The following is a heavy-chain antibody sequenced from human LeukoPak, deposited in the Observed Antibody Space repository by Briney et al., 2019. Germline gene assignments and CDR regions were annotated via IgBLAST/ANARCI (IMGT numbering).Heavy chain of an antibody. Sequence: GGSLRLSCAASGFTFTTYFMHWVRQAPGKVLEWVADIASDGSHTFYEESVKGRFTISRDNSKNTLYLQMNSLRAEDTAVYFCARERQDTILHSGAFDIWGQGTMVTVSS. CDR3: ARERQDTILHSGAFDI. CDR2: IASDGSHT. D-gene: IGHD2-21*01. CDR1: GFTFTTYF. J-gene: IGHJ3*02. V-gene: IGHV3-30-3*01.